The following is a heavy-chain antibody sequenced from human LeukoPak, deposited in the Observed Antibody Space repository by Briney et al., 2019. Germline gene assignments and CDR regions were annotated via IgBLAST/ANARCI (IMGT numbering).Heavy chain of an antibody. D-gene: IGHD3-9*01. CDR1: GFTFGDYY. Sequence: GGSLRLSCVASGFTFGDYYMSWVRQAPGKGLEWISYISSTGSTIYYADSVRGRFTISRDNAKNSLYLQMNSLRAEDTAVYFCAGRHFDWLSGFDIWGQGTMVTVSS. J-gene: IGHJ3*02. CDR3: AGRHFDWLSGFDI. V-gene: IGHV3-11*01. CDR2: ISSTGSTI.